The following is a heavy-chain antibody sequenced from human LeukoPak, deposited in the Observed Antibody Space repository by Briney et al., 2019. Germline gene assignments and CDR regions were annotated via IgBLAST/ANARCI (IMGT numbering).Heavy chain of an antibody. V-gene: IGHV1-18*01. J-gene: IGHJ6*03. D-gene: IGHD3-3*01. Sequence: GASVKVSCKTSGYTFTSYGISWVRQAPGQGLEWMGWISAYNGNTNYAQELQGRVSMTTDTSTSTAYMELRSLRPDDTAVYYCARVRSLEWFNYYYYYYYMDVWGKGTTVTVSS. CDR3: ARVRSLEWFNYYYYYYYMDV. CDR2: ISAYNGNT. CDR1: GYTFTSYG.